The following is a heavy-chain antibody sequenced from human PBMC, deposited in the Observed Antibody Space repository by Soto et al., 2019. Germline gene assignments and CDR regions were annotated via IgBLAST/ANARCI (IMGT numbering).Heavy chain of an antibody. CDR2: ISSNGGST. CDR1: GFTFSSYA. D-gene: IGHD1-7*01. CDR3: ARVQNLNYLHHMGG. V-gene: IGHV3-64*01. J-gene: IGHJ6*03. Sequence: SLRLSCAASGFTFSSYAMHWVRQAPGKGLEYVSAISSNGGSTYYANSVKGRFTISRDNSKNTLYLQMGSLRAEDMAVYYCARVQNLNYLHHMGGWGKGTTVTVSS.